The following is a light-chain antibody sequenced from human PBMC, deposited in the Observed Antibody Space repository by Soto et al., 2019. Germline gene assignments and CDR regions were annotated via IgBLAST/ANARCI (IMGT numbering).Light chain of an antibody. CDR2: AAS. V-gene: IGKV1-39*01. J-gene: IGKJ4*01. CDR1: QSISSH. CDR3: QQSYSNPLT. Sequence: DIQMTQSPSSLSASVGDRLTITCRATQSISSHLNWYQQRPGKAPKLLIYAASSLQSGVPARFSGSRSGTDFTLTISSLQPEDVATYYCQQSYSNPLTFCGGTKVELK.